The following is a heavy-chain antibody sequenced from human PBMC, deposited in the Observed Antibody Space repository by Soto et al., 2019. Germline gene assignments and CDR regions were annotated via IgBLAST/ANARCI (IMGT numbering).Heavy chain of an antibody. V-gene: IGHV4-31*03. CDR3: ARCSLVVIPVPGFDP. CDR1: GGSISSGGYY. CDR2: IYYNGNT. J-gene: IGHJ5*02. Sequence: PSLTCTVSGGSISSGGYYRGSIRQHPGRGLEWIGYIYYNGNTYYNPSLKSRVTVSVDTSKIQFSLHVRSVTAADTAVYYCARCSLVVIPVPGFDPWGQGTLVTVS. D-gene: IGHD2-15*01.